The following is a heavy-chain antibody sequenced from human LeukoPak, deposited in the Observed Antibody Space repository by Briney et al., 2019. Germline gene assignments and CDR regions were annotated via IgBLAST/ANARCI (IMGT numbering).Heavy chain of an antibody. Sequence: SQSLSLTCAVSGGSISSGGYSWSWLRQPPGKGLEWIGYIYHSGSTYDNPSLKRRVTISVDRSKNQFSLKLSSVTAADTAVYYCARYCSSTSCYTGPADAFDIWGQGTMVTVSS. D-gene: IGHD2-2*02. CDR3: ARYCSSTSCYTGPADAFDI. CDR2: IYHSGST. J-gene: IGHJ3*02. V-gene: IGHV4-30-2*01. CDR1: GGSISSGGYS.